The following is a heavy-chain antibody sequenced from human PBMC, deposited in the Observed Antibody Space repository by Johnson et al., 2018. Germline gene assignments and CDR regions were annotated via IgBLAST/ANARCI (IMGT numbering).Heavy chain of an antibody. V-gene: IGHV3-30*14. Sequence: QVQLVQSGGGVVQPGRSLRLSCAASGFTFSSYAMHWVRQAPGKGLEWVAVISYDGSNKYYADSVKGRFTISRDNSKNTLYLQMNSLRAGDTAVYYCARGLRAAFDIWGQGTMVTVSS. CDR2: ISYDGSNK. J-gene: IGHJ3*02. D-gene: IGHD4-17*01. CDR1: GFTFSSYA. CDR3: ARGLRAAFDI.